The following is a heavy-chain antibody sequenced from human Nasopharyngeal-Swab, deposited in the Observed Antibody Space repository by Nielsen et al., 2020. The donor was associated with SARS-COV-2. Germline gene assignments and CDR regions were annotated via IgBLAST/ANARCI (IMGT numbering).Heavy chain of an antibody. CDR3: TRCGGGCYSGRDY. D-gene: IGHD2-15*01. V-gene: IGHV3-73*01. Sequence: GGSLRLSCAASGFTFSDSAIHWVRHTSGNGLEWVGRVRSKGNNYATAYSASVKGRFIIFRDVPTNTAYLQMNSLKTEDTAMYYCTRCGGGCYSGRDYWGQGTLVTVSS. J-gene: IGHJ4*02. CDR2: VRSKGNNYAT. CDR1: GFTFSDSA.